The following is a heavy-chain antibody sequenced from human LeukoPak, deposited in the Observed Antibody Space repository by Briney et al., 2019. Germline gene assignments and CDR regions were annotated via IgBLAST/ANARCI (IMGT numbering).Heavy chain of an antibody. V-gene: IGHV4-39*01. CDR2: IYYSGST. CDR1: GGSISSSSYY. J-gene: IGHJ4*02. D-gene: IGHD5-18*01. Sequence: SETLSLTCTVSGGSISSSSYYWGWIRQPPGKGLEWIGSIYYSGSTYYNPSLKSRVTISVDTSKNQFSLKLSSVTAADTAVYYCARQGGTAMDDYWGQGTLATVSS. CDR3: ARQGGTAMDDY.